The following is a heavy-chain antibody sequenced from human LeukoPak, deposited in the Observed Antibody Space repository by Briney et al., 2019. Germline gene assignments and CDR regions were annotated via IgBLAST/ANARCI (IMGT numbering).Heavy chain of an antibody. CDR3: AKERAVGGILDAFDI. J-gene: IGHJ3*02. V-gene: IGHV3-23*01. CDR2: ISPSGDIL. CDR1: GFTFNRHG. D-gene: IGHD6-19*01. Sequence: GGSLRLSCAASGFTFNRHGMNWVRQAPGKGLEWVSGISPSGDILYYADSVKGQFTISRDNFKNTVSLQMNSLRAEDTAVYFCAKERAVGGILDAFDIWGQGTMVTVSS.